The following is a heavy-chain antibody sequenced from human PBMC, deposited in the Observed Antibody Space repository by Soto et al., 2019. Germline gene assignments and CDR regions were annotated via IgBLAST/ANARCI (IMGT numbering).Heavy chain of an antibody. CDR1: GFTFNSYG. CDR2: IWYDGSNK. J-gene: IGHJ2*01. CDR3: AREPMIVAEGYFDL. D-gene: IGHD3-22*01. V-gene: IGHV3-33*01. Sequence: QVQLVESGGGVVQPGRSLRLSCAASGFTFNSYGMHWVRQAPGKGLEWVAVIWYDGSNKYYADSVKGRFTISRDNSKNTLYLQMNSLRAEDTAVYYCAREPMIVAEGYFDLWGRGTLVTVSS.